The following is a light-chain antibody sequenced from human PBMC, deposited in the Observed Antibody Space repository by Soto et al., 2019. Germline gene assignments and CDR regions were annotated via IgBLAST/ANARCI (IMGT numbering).Light chain of an antibody. CDR2: DAS. J-gene: IGKJ4*01. V-gene: IGKV1-33*01. CDR3: QQYDNLSLT. Sequence: DIQMTQSPSSLSASVGDRVTITCQASQDISNYLNWYQQKPGKAPKILIYDASHLETGVPSRFSGSGSGTDFTFTISSLQPEDIATYYCQQYDNLSLTFGGGTKVEIK. CDR1: QDISNY.